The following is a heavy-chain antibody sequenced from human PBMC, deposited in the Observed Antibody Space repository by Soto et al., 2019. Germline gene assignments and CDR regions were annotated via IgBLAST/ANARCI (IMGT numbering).Heavy chain of an antibody. CDR2: INAGNGNT. J-gene: IGHJ2*01. CDR1: GYTFTSYA. Sequence: QVQLVQSGAEEKKPGASVKVSCKASGYTFTSYAMHWVRQAPGQRLEWMGWINAGNGNTKYSQKFQGRVTITRDTSGSTAYMELSSLRSEDTAVYYCARAPSWWHFDLWGRGPLVTVSS. V-gene: IGHV1-3*05. CDR3: ARAPSWWHFDL.